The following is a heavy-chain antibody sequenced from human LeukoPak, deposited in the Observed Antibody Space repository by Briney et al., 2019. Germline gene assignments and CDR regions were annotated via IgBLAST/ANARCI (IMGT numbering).Heavy chain of an antibody. Sequence: SETLSLTCTVSGGSISSGDYYWSWIRQPPGKGLEWIGYIYHSGSTYYNPSLKSRLTISVDRSKNQFSLKLSSVTAADTAVYYCARDPSVAGSLYFDYWGQGTLVTVSS. CDR1: GGSISSGDYY. CDR3: ARDPSVAGSLYFDY. D-gene: IGHD6-19*01. CDR2: IYHSGST. V-gene: IGHV4-30-2*01. J-gene: IGHJ4*02.